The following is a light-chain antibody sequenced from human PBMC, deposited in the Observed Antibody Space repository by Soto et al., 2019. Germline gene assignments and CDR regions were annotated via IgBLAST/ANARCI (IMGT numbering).Light chain of an antibody. V-gene: IGKV3-15*01. Sequence: IVMTQSPATVSVSLGERATLSCGASQSVGSNLAWYQQKPGQPPRLLIYGASTRATGIPARFSASGSGAEFTLTISSLQPDDFATYYCRQYNSYSGTFGQGTKVDIK. CDR1: QSVGSN. J-gene: IGKJ1*01. CDR3: RQYNSYSGT. CDR2: GAS.